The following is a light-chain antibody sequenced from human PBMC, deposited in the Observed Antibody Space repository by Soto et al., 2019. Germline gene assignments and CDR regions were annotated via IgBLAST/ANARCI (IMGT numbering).Light chain of an antibody. J-gene: IGKJ4*01. CDR3: QQYNNWPLT. Sequence: EIVMTQSPATLSVSPGEAAILSCRASQSVGRNLAWYQQRPGQAPRLLIFGASTRASGVPDRFSGGGSGTEFSLTISSLQSQDFAVYFCQQYNNWPLTFGGGTKVDIK. V-gene: IGKV3-15*01. CDR2: GAS. CDR1: QSVGRN.